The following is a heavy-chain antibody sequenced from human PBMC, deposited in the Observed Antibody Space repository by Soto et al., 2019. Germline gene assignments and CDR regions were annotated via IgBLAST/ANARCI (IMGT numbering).Heavy chain of an antibody. CDR1: GFAFSSYA. D-gene: IGHD1-26*01. V-gene: IGHV3-23*01. Sequence: GGSLRLSCFASGFAFSSYALSWVRQAPGKGLEWVAAISASGGATIHADSVKGRLTISRDNSKNTLYLQMNSLRAEDTAVYYCAKDVEGGSLFRGAFDYWGQGTQVTVSS. CDR3: AKDVEGGSLFRGAFDY. J-gene: IGHJ4*02. CDR2: ISASGGAT.